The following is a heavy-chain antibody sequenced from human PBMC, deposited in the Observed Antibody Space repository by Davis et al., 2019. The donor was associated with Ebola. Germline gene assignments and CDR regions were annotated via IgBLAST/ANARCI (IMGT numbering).Heavy chain of an antibody. CDR3: ARGNRFRHGMDV. Sequence: SETLSLTCTVSGGSISSYYWSWIRQPPGKGLEWIGEINHSGSTNYNPSLKSRVTISVDTSKNQFSLKLSSVTAADTAVYYCARGNRFRHGMDVWGQGTTVTVSS. CDR2: INHSGST. V-gene: IGHV4-34*01. CDR1: GGSISSYY. J-gene: IGHJ6*02. D-gene: IGHD1-14*01.